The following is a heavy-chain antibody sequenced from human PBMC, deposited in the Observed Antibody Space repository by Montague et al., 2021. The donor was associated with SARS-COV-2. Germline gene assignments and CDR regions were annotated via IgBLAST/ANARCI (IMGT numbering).Heavy chain of an antibody. D-gene: IGHD2-2*02. V-gene: IGHV3-9*01. CDR3: AKLGSYTDY. Sequence: SLRLSCAASGFTFDDYAMHWVRQAPGKGLEWVSGISWNSGSIGRADSVKGRFTISRDNAKNSLYLQMNSLRAEDTALYYCAKLGSYTDYWGQGTLVTVSS. CDR1: GFTFDDYA. CDR2: ISWNSGSI. J-gene: IGHJ4*02.